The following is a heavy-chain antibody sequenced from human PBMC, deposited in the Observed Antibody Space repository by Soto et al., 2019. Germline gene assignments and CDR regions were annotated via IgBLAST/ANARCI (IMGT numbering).Heavy chain of an antibody. V-gene: IGHV3-74*01. D-gene: IGHD5-18*01. J-gene: IGHJ4*02. Sequence: EVQLVESGGGLVQPGGSLRLSCAASGFNFSNYWMHWVRQAPGKGLVWVSRINTDGSGTTYADSVKGRFTMSRDNAKNTLYLQMNGLRAEDTAVYYCARGASGYSYGWGQATLVTVSS. CDR1: GFNFSNYW. CDR2: INTDGSGT. CDR3: ARGASGYSYG.